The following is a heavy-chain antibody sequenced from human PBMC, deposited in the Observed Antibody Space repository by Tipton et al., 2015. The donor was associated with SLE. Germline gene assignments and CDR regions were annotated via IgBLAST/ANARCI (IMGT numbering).Heavy chain of an antibody. J-gene: IGHJ4*02. CDR1: GGSISSGGYY. CDR2: IYYSGST. Sequence: TLSLTCTVSGGSISSGGYYWSWIRQHPGKGLEWIGYIYYSGSTYYNPSLKSRVTISVDTSKNQFSLKLSSVTAADTAVYYCARENLVGFDYWGQGTLVTVSS. CDR3: ARENLVGFDY. D-gene: IGHD2-15*01. V-gene: IGHV4-31*03.